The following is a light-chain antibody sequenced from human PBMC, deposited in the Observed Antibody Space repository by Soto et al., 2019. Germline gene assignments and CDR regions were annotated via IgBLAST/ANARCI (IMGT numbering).Light chain of an antibody. CDR1: QSISSN. Sequence: EIVMTQSPATLSVSPGERATLSCRASQSISSNLAWYQQNPGQAPSLLILGASTRATGVPARFSGSGSGTEFTLSISSLQSEDFAVYYCKQYKEWPPFTFGQGTRLESK. J-gene: IGKJ5*01. V-gene: IGKV3-15*01. CDR3: KQYKEWPPFT. CDR2: GAS.